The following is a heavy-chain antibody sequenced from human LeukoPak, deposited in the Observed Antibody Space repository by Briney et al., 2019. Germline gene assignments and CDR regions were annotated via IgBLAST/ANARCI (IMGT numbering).Heavy chain of an antibody. CDR3: ARQHCSGGDCYFFD. Sequence: PGGSLRLSCAASGFTFSSYGMHWVRQAPGKGLEWVALIWYDGNIKYYADSVKGRFTISRDNSKNTLYLQLNSLRAEDTAVYYCARQHCSGGDCYFFDWGQGTLVTVSS. CDR2: IWYDGNIK. V-gene: IGHV3-33*01. CDR1: GFTFSSYG. D-gene: IGHD2-15*01. J-gene: IGHJ4*02.